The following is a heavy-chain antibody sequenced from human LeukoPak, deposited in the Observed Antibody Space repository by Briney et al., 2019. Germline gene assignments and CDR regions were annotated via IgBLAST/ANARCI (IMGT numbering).Heavy chain of an antibody. Sequence: SQTLSLTCAISGDSFSNNNYAWNWIRQSPSRGLERLGRTYYRSQWHNDYARSVMGRISVDPDTSKNQFSLHLSSVTPDDTAVYYCAGGYAFDVWGQGTMVTVSS. CDR1: GDSFSNNNYA. V-gene: IGHV6-1*01. CDR3: AGGYAFDV. J-gene: IGHJ3*01. CDR2: TYYRSQWHN.